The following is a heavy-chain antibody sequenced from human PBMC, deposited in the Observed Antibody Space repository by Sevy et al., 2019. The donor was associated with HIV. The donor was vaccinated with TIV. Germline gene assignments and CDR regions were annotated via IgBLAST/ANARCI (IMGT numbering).Heavy chain of an antibody. CDR2: IKQDGSEK. CDR3: AREDVDAFDI. CDR1: GFTFTDHG. Sequence: GESLKISCSASGFTFTDHGMHWVRHTPGKGLEWVANIKQDGSEKYYVDSVKGRFTISRDNAKNSLYLQMNSLRAEDTAVYYCAREDVDAFDIWGQGTMVTVSS. V-gene: IGHV3-7*03. J-gene: IGHJ3*02.